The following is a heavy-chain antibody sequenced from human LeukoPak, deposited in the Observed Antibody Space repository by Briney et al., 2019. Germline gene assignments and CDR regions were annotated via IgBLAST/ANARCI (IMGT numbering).Heavy chain of an antibody. CDR1: GFVFSTYW. Sequence: GGSLRLSCAASGFVFSTYWMTWVRQAPGKGLEWVANINEDGSAKYYVDSVRGRFTISRDNAKNSLYLQMNSLRAEDTATYYCARDPALAVPGPELDYWGQGTLVTVSS. J-gene: IGHJ4*02. V-gene: IGHV3-7*01. CDR3: ARDPALAVPGPELDY. CDR2: INEDGSAK. D-gene: IGHD6-19*01.